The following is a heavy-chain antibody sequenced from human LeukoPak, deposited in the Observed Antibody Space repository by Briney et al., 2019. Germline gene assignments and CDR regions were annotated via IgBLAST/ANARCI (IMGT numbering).Heavy chain of an antibody. CDR1: GFTVSSNY. Sequence: PGGSLRLSCAASGFTVSSNYMSWVRQAPGKGLEWVSYISSSGSTIYYADSVKGRFTISRDNAKNSLYLQMNSLRAEDTAVYYCARDRKDTAIRGSYFRVYYYMDVWGKGTTVTISS. V-gene: IGHV3-11*04. J-gene: IGHJ6*03. D-gene: IGHD1-26*01. CDR2: ISSSGSTI. CDR3: ARDRKDTAIRGSYFRVYYYMDV.